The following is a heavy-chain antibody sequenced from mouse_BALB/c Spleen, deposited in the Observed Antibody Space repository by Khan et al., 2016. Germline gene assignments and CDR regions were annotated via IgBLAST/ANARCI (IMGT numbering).Heavy chain of an antibody. D-gene: IGHD1-1*01. CDR3: RRRYESYGSRCLAC. CDR2: IHPSRGYT. CDR1: GYTFTSYT. Sequence: QVQLKESGAELARPGASVEMSCKATGYTFTSYTMHWVKPRPGPGLEWIGYIHPSRGYTNYTQKFKDKATLTADTSSSTAYMQLRSLISYYSAVYYCRRRYESYGSRCLACGGQGTLVTVSA. J-gene: IGHJ3*01. V-gene: IGHV1-4*01.